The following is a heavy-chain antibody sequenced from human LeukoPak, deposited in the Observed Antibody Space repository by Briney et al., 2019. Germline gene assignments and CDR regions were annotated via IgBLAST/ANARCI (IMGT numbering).Heavy chain of an antibody. CDR1: GFTVSSNY. Sequence: GGSLRLSCAASGFTVSSNYMSWVRQAPGKGLEWVSVIYSGGSTYYADSVKGRFTISRDNSKNTLYLQMNSLRAEDTAVYYCATLGDCGGDCYSYWFDPWGQGTLVTVSS. CDR3: ATLGDCGGDCYSYWFDP. CDR2: IYSGGST. J-gene: IGHJ5*02. D-gene: IGHD2-21*02. V-gene: IGHV3-66*01.